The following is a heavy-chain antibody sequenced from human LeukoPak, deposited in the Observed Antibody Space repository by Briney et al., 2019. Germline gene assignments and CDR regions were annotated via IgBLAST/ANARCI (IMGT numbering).Heavy chain of an antibody. Sequence: SETLSLTCTVSGGSTSSYYWSWIRQPPGKGLEWIGYIYYSGSTNYNPSLKSRVTISVDTSKNQFSLKLSSVTAADTAVYYCARSAGSSGVQFDYWGQGTLVTVSS. V-gene: IGHV4-59*08. D-gene: IGHD6-6*01. CDR2: IYYSGST. CDR3: ARSAGSSGVQFDY. CDR1: GGSTSSYY. J-gene: IGHJ4*02.